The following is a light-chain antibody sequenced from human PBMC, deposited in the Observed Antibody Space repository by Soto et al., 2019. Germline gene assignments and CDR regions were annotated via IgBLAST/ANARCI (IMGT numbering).Light chain of an antibody. J-gene: IGKJ1*01. Sequence: DIQMTQSPSTLSASVGDRVTITCRASQSISSWLAWYQQKPGKAPKLLIYKASSLESGVPSRFSRSGSGTEFTLTISSLQPDDFATYYCQQYNSYRRTFGQGTKVEIK. CDR3: QQYNSYRRT. CDR2: KAS. V-gene: IGKV1-5*03. CDR1: QSISSW.